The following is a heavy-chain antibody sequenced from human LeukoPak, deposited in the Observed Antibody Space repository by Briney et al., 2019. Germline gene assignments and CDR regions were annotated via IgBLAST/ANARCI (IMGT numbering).Heavy chain of an antibody. CDR1: GGSFSGYY. J-gene: IGHJ3*02. D-gene: IGHD2-2*01. CDR2: INHSGST. Sequence: KPSETLPLTCAVYGGSFSGYYWSWIRQPPGKGLEWIGEINHSGSTNYNPSLKSRVTISVDTSKNQFSLKLSSVTAADTAVYYCARGYDIVVVPAAMRDAFDIWGQGTMVTVSS. V-gene: IGHV4-34*01. CDR3: ARGYDIVVVPAAMRDAFDI.